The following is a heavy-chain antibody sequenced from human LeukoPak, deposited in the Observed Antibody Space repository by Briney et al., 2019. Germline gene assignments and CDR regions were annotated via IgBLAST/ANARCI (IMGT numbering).Heavy chain of an antibody. V-gene: IGHV3-74*01. D-gene: IGHD2-15*01. J-gene: IGHJ3*02. CDR3: ARGARGRSCSHFCSGGYYI. CDR2: IDSAGSST. Sequence: GGSLRLSCAASGFTFSSYAMHWVGQAPGKGLVWVSRIDSAGSSTSYADSVKGRFTISRDNAKNSLYLQMNSLRAEDTAVYYCARGARGRSCSHFCSGGYYIWGPVTMVTVSS. CDR1: GFTFSSYA.